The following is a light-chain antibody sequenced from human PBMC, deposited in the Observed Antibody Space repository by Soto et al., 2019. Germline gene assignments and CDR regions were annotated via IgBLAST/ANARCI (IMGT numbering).Light chain of an antibody. Sequence: QSVLTQPASVSGSPGQSITISCTGTSSDVGGYNFVSWYQQHPGKAPKLMIYDVSNRPSGLSNRFSGSKSGNTASLTISGLQAEDEAAYYCSSYTSGSTYVFGTGTKVTVL. CDR3: SSYTSGSTYV. CDR1: SSDVGGYNF. V-gene: IGLV2-14*01. J-gene: IGLJ1*01. CDR2: DVS.